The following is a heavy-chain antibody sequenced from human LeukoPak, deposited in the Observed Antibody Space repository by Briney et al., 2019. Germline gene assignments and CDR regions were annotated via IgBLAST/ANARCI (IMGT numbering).Heavy chain of an antibody. CDR2: IYPGDSDT. CDR3: ARRNNYYGSGSYYNWFDP. D-gene: IGHD3-10*01. J-gene: IGHJ5*02. Sequence: GESLKISCKGSGYSFTSYWIGWVRQLPGKGLEWMGTIYPGDSDTRYSPSFQGQVTISTDKSISTAYLQWSSLKASDTAMYYCARRNNYYGSGSYYNWFDPWGQGTLVTVSS. V-gene: IGHV5-51*01. CDR1: GYSFTSYW.